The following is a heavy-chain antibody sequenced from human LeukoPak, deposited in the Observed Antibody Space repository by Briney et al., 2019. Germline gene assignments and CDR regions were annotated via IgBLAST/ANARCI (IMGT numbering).Heavy chain of an antibody. CDR3: ARASGGMGSYPLDY. Sequence: GGSLRLSCAASGFTFSSYSMNWVRQAPGKGLEWVSSISSSSSYIYYADSVKGRFTISRDNAKNSLYLQMNSLRAEDTDVYYCARASGGMGSYPLDYWGQGTLVSVSS. V-gene: IGHV3-21*01. CDR1: GFTFSSYS. J-gene: IGHJ4*02. CDR2: ISSSSSYI. D-gene: IGHD3-16*02.